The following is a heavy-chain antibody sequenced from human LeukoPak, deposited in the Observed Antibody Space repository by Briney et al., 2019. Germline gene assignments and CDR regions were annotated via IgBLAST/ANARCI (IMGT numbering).Heavy chain of an antibody. J-gene: IGHJ3*02. V-gene: IGHV3-23*01. CDR2: ISGSGGGDST. Sequence: GGSLRLSCAASGFTFSIYAMSWVRQAPGKGLEWVSSISGSGGGDSTYYADSVKGRFTISRDNSKNTLYLQMNSLRAEDTAVYYCAREEVDPFGAFDIWGQGTMVTVSS. CDR1: GFTFSIYA. D-gene: IGHD5-12*01. CDR3: AREEVDPFGAFDI.